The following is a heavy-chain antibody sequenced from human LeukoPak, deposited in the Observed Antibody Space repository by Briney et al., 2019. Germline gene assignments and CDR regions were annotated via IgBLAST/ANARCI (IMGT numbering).Heavy chain of an antibody. V-gene: IGHV3-21*01. J-gene: IGHJ4*02. Sequence: GGSLRLSCAASGFTFSSYSMNWVRQAPGKGLEWVSSISSSSSYIYYADSVKGRFTISRDNAKNPLYLQMNSPRAEDTAVYYCASTPDYGGNFPRDYWGQGTLVTVSS. CDR3: ASTPDYGGNFPRDY. D-gene: IGHD4-23*01. CDR2: ISSSSSYI. CDR1: GFTFSSYS.